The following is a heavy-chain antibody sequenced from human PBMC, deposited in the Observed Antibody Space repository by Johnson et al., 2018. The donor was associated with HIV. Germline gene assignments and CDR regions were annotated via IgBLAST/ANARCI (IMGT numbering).Heavy chain of an antibody. CDR3: AKGCTVTTDAFDI. D-gene: IGHD4-17*01. Sequence: QLVESGGVVVQPGGSLRLSCAASGFTFDDSTMHWVRQAPGKGLEWVSLISWAGGSTYYADSVKGRFTISRDNSKHSLYLQMNSLRTEDTALYYCAKGCTVTTDAFDIWGQGTMVTVSS. J-gene: IGHJ3*02. CDR2: ISWAGGST. V-gene: IGHV3-43*01. CDR1: GFTFDDST.